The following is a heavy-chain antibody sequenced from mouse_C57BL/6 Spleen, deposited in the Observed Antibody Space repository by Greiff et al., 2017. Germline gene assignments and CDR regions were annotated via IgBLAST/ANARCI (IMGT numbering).Heavy chain of an antibody. CDR1: GYTFTSYW. Sequence: QVQLQQPGAELVRPGSSVKLSCKASGYTFTSYWMDWVEQRPGQGLEWIGNIYPSDSETHYNQKFKDKATLTVDKSSSTAYMQLSSLTSADSSVYYCARGDWDDYFDYWGQGTTLTVSS. CDR2: IYPSDSET. J-gene: IGHJ2*01. D-gene: IGHD4-1*01. V-gene: IGHV1-61*01. CDR3: ARGDWDDYFDY.